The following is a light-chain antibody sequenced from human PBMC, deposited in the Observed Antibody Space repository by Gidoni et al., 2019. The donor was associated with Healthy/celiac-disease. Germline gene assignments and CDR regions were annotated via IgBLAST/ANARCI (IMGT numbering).Light chain of an antibody. CDR3: QQYGSSPFT. V-gene: IGKV3-20*01. CDR1: QSVSSSY. J-gene: IGKJ3*01. Sequence: EIVLTPSPGPLSLSPGERATLCCRASQSVSSSYLAWYQQNPGQAPRLLIYGASSRATGIPDRFSGSGSGTDFTLTISRLETEDFAVYYCQQYGSSPFTFGPGTKVDIK. CDR2: GAS.